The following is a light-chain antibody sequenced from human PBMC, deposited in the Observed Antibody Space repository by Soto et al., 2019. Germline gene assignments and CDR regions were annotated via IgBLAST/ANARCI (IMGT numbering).Light chain of an antibody. V-gene: IGLV2-14*01. CDR3: SSYTSTSAYV. CDR2: EVT. CDR1: SSDIGGYNY. Sequence: QSVLTQPASASGSPGQSITISCTGTSSDIGGYNYVSWYQQHPGKAPKLVISEVTNRPSGVSNRFSGSKSGNTASLTISGLQTEDEGDYYCSSYTSTSAYVFGTGTKVTVL. J-gene: IGLJ1*01.